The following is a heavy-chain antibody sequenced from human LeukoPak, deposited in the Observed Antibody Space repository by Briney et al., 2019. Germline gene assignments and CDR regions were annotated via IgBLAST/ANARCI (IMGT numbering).Heavy chain of an antibody. Sequence: ASVKVSCKASGYTFTGYYMHWVRQAPGQGLEWMGWINPNSGGANYAQKLQGRVTMTTDTSTSTAYMELRSLRSDDTAVYYCARDRPGTPYYDSREDAFDIWGQGTMVTVSS. J-gene: IGHJ3*02. V-gene: IGHV1-2*02. CDR2: INPNSGGA. CDR1: GYTFTGYY. CDR3: ARDRPGTPYYDSREDAFDI. D-gene: IGHD3-22*01.